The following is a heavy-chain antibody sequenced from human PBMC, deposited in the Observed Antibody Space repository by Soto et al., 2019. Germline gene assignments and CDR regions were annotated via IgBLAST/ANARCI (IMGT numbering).Heavy chain of an antibody. CDR2: IGTAGDT. D-gene: IGHD2-15*01. CDR3: ARGPTEYCSGGSCYRDGAFDI. V-gene: IGHV3-13*01. CDR1: GFTFSSYD. Sequence: EVQLVESGGGLVQPGGSLRLSCAASGFTFSSYDMHWVRQATGKGLEWVSAIGTAGDTYYPGSVKGRFTISRENAKNSLYLQMNSLRGGDTAVYYCARGPTEYCSGGSCYRDGAFDIWGHGTMVTVSS. J-gene: IGHJ3*02.